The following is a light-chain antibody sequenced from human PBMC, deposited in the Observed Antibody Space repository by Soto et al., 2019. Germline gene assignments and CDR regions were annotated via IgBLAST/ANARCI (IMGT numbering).Light chain of an antibody. CDR3: HQRCNWPPIS. CDR2: DAS. CDR1: HSVSRY. J-gene: IGKJ5*01. Sequence: ESVLTRSAATRSLSPGERASLASRASHSVSRYLAWYQQKPGQAPRLLICDASNRATGFPRRFSGSRSGTAFTLSMPSLSPEDSGVRYCHQRCNWPPISFAQGTRLE. V-gene: IGKV3-11*01.